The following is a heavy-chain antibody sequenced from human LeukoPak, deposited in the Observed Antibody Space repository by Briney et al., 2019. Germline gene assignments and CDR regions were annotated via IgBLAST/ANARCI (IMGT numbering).Heavy chain of an antibody. CDR3: ARGILPGPSHF. J-gene: IGHJ4*02. V-gene: IGHV4-59*13. Sequence: SETLSLTCTVSGVSISPFYWNWIRQPPGKGPEWIGYIYYSGNTKYNPSFESRVTISVDTSKNQFSLKLRSVTAADTDVYFCARGILPGPSHFWGQGLLVTVSS. CDR2: IYYSGNT. D-gene: IGHD2-8*02. CDR1: GVSISPFY.